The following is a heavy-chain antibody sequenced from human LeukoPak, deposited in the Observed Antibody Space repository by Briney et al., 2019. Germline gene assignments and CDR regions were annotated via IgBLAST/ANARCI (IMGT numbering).Heavy chain of an antibody. CDR2: INHSGSG. CDR3: ARGRSSGLSSSIDN. Sequence: PSETLSLTCAVSGGSFTYYYWSWIRHPPGKGLEWIGEINHSGSGNYNPSLKSRVTISLDTSNNQFSLKLTSVTAADTALYFCARGRSSGLSSSIDNWGQGTLVTVSS. D-gene: IGHD6-19*01. CDR1: GGSFTYYY. J-gene: IGHJ4*02. V-gene: IGHV4-34*01.